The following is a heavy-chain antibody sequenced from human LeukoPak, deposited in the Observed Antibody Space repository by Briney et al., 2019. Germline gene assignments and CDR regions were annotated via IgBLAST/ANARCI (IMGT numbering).Heavy chain of an antibody. V-gene: IGHV1-8*02. CDR2: MNPNSGNT. CDR3: ARGLGRTLMVTRGGVHFDY. CDR1: GYTFTGYH. D-gene: IGHD5-18*01. J-gene: IGHJ4*02. Sequence: ASVKVSCKTSGYTFTGYHMHWVRQATGQGLEWMGWMNPNSGNTGYAQKFQGRVTMTRNTSISTTYMELSSLRSEDTAVYYCARGLGRTLMVTRGGVHFDYWGQGTLVTVSS.